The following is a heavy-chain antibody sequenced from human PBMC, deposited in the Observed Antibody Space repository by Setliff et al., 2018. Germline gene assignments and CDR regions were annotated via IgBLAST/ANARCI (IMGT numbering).Heavy chain of an antibody. Sequence: GGSLRLSCAASGFTFSSYSMTWVRQATGKGLEWLSFISSSSNTIYYADSVKGRFTISRDNAGDSLFLQMNSLRAEDTAVYYCARTLGFYYDSSGYPVVHDALDLWGQGTMVTVSS. CDR2: ISSSSNTI. J-gene: IGHJ3*01. D-gene: IGHD3-22*01. CDR1: GFTFSSYS. CDR3: ARTLGFYYDSSGYPVVHDALDL. V-gene: IGHV3-48*01.